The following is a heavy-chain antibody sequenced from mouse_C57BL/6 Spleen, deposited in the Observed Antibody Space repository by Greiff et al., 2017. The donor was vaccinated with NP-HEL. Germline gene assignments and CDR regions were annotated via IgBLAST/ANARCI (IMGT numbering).Heavy chain of an antibody. CDR2: INPNNGGT. CDR1: GYTFTDYN. D-gene: IGHD2-1*01. V-gene: IGHV1-22*01. J-gene: IGHJ3*01. CDR3: ARDGDYGNYLAWFAY. Sequence: EVKLMESGPELVKPGASVKMSCKASGYTFTDYNMHWVKQSHGKSLEWIGYINPNNGGTSYNQKFKGKATLTVNKSSSTAYMELRSLTSEDSAVYYCARDGDYGNYLAWFAYWGQGTLVTVSA.